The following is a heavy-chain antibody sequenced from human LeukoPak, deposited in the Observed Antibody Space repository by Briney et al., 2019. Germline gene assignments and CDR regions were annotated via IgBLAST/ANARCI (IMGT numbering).Heavy chain of an antibody. D-gene: IGHD6-19*01. CDR1: GLTSGSYW. CDR2: IKHDGSER. CDR3: AAGSGWSSEY. J-gene: IGHJ4*02. V-gene: IGHV3-7*03. Sequence: GLSLRLSCEASGLTSGSYWMSWVRHTPGKGLEWVANIKHDGSERNYMESVKGRFTISRDNGKNSLHLQMNNLRAEDTAVYYCAAGSGWSSEYWGQGTLVTVSS.